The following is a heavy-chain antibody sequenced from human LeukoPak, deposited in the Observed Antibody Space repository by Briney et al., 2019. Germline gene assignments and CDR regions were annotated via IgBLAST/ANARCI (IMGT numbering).Heavy chain of an antibody. CDR1: GYTFTGYY. Sequence: GASVKVSCKASGYTFTGYYMHWVRQAPGQGLEWMGWINPNSGGTNYAQKFQGRVTMTRDTSISTAYVELSRLRSDDTAVYHCARVGAEKVGSPLNYWGQGTLVTVSS. J-gene: IGHJ4*02. D-gene: IGHD1-26*01. V-gene: IGHV1-2*02. CDR2: INPNSGGT. CDR3: ARVGAEKVGSPLNY.